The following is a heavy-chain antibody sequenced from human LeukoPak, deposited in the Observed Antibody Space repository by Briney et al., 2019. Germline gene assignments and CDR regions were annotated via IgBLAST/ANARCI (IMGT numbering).Heavy chain of an antibody. Sequence: SETLSLTCTVSGGSISSGGYYWSWIRQHPGKGLEWIGYIYYSGSTYYNPSLKSRVTISVDTSKNQFSLKLSSVTAADTAVYYCARATPQVNWFDPWGQGTPVTVSS. J-gene: IGHJ5*02. CDR1: GGSISSGGYY. CDR3: ARATPQVNWFDP. V-gene: IGHV4-61*08. CDR2: IYYSGST.